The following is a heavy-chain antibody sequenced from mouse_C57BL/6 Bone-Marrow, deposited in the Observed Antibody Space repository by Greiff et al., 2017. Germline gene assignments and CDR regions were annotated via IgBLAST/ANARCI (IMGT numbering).Heavy chain of an antibody. CDR1: GYTFTSYD. J-gene: IGHJ1*03. D-gene: IGHD1-1*01. Sequence: QVQLQQSGPELVKPGASVKLSCKASGYTFTSYDLNWVKQRPGQGLEWIGWIYPRDGSTKYNEKFKGKATLTVDTSSSTAYMELHSLTSEDSAVYFCARGTTVVRNWYFDVWGTGTTVTVSS. CDR2: IYPRDGST. V-gene: IGHV1-85*01. CDR3: ARGTTVVRNWYFDV.